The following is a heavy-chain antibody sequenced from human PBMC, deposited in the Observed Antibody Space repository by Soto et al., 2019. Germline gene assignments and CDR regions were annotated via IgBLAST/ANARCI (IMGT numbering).Heavy chain of an antibody. CDR3: ARDLAYCGGDCYPRGWFDP. J-gene: IGHJ5*02. D-gene: IGHD2-21*01. CDR2: ISSSGSTI. CDR1: GFTFSDYY. V-gene: IGHV3-11*01. Sequence: GGSLRLSCAASGFTFSDYYMSWIRQAPGKGLEWVSYISSSGSTIYYADSVKGRFTISRDNAKNSLYLQMNSLRAEDTAVYYCARDLAYCGGDCYPRGWFDPWGQGTLVTVSS.